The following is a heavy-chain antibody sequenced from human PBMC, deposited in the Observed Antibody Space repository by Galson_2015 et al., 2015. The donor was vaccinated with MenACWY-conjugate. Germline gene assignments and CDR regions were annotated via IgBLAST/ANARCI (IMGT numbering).Heavy chain of an antibody. J-gene: IGHJ4*02. Sequence: SLRLSCAASGFSLSHSWMSWVRQAPGKGLEWVATIKEDGSERFYVDSVKGRFTIPRDNAKNSLFLHMNSLRADDTAVYYCARPVRVRLNVSPYYFDNWGQGTLVTVPA. CDR2: IKEDGSER. CDR1: GFSLSHSW. D-gene: IGHD3-16*01. V-gene: IGHV3-7*03. CDR3: ARPVRVRLNVSPYYFDN.